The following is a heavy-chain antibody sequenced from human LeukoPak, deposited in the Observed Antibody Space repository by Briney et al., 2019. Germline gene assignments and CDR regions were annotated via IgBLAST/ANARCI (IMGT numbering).Heavy chain of an antibody. CDR3: ARVMGDLASLYHLDV. Sequence: SETLSLTCTVSGGSISGPYWSWVRQPPGKGLEWIGDVYYSGSTHQNPSLKSRVTISVDTSKNQFSLKLRSVTAADTAVYYCARVMGDLASLYHLDVWGKGTTVTVSS. CDR1: GGSISGPY. D-gene: IGHD3-16*01. J-gene: IGHJ6*03. CDR2: VYYSGST. V-gene: IGHV4-59*11.